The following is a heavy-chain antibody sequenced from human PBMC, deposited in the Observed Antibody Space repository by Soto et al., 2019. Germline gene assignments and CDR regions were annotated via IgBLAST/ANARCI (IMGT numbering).Heavy chain of an antibody. CDR3: ARGDRFRCSGDRCFSDGLFLS. V-gene: IGHV3-48*02. CDR1: GFTFGIYS. D-gene: IGHD2-15*01. CDR2: INGSSSTM. J-gene: IGHJ5*02. Sequence: PGGSLRLSCAASGFTFGIYSMNWVRQAPGKGLEWISYINGSSSTMYYADSVKGRFIISGDNADNSLYLQMNSLRDADTAVYYCARGDRFRCSGDRCFSDGLFLSWGQGTLVTVSS.